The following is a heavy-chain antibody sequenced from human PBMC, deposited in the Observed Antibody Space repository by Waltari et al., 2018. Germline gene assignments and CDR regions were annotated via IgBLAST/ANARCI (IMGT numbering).Heavy chain of an antibody. D-gene: IGHD3-3*01. V-gene: IGHV1-8*03. J-gene: IGHJ4*02. Sequence: QVQLVQSGAEVKKPGASVKVSCKASGYPFNNYDINWVRKATGQGLEWMGWMNPNSGNTGYAQKFQGRVTITMNTSISTAYMELSSLRSEDTAVYYCARGPTSHYDFWSGYYTDTYYFDCWGQGTLVTVSS. CDR1: GYPFNNYD. CDR3: ARGPTSHYDFWSGYYTDTYYFDC. CDR2: MNPNSGNT.